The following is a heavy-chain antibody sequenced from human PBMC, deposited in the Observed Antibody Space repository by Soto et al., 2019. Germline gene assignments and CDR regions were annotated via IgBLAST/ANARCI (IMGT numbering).Heavy chain of an antibody. CDR3: ASTDVVSTIDDGRDAFDI. D-gene: IGHD5-12*01. Sequence: GESLKISCKGSGYRFTNYWIGWVRQMPGKGLEWMGGIYPGDSDTRYSPAFQGHVTISADKSISTACLQWSSLKASDTAIYYCASTDVVSTIDDGRDAFDIWGQGTMVTVSS. J-gene: IGHJ3*02. CDR1: GYRFTNYW. CDR2: IYPGDSDT. V-gene: IGHV5-51*01.